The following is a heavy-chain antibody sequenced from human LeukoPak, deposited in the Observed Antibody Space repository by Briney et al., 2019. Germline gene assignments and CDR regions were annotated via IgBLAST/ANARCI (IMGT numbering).Heavy chain of an antibody. CDR2: INHSGST. CDR1: GGSFSGYY. Sequence: SETLSLARAVYGGSFSGYYWSWIRQPPGKGLEWIGEINHSGSTNYNPSLKSRVTISVDTSKNQFSLKLSSVTAADTAVYYCARGKTMGYWGQGTLVTVSS. D-gene: IGHD4/OR15-4a*01. J-gene: IGHJ4*02. V-gene: IGHV4-34*01. CDR3: ARGKTMGY.